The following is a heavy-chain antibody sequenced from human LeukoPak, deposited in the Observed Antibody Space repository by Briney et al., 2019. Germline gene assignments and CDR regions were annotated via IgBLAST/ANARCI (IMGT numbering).Heavy chain of an antibody. CDR2: ISGSGGST. CDR1: GFTFSSYA. CDR3: AKVGSHVRLPEAFDY. V-gene: IGHV3-23*01. D-gene: IGHD2-15*01. J-gene: IGHJ4*02. Sequence: GGSLRLSCAAYGFTFSSYAMSWVRQAPGKGLEWDSAISGSGGSTYYADSVKGWFTISRDNAKNTLYLQMNSLRAEDTAVYYCAKVGSHVRLPEAFDYWGQGTLVTVSS.